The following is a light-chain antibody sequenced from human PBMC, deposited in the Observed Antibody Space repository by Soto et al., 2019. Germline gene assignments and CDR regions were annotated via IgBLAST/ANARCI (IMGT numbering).Light chain of an antibody. J-gene: IGKJ5*01. CDR3: LQDFNYFS. CDR1: QAIRND. V-gene: IGKV1-6*01. Sequence: QVTQSPSSLSASVGDRVTITCRASQAIRNDLGWYQQKPGKAPKLLIYAASTLHSGVPSRFSGSGFGTDFTLTISSLQPEDFATYYCLQDFNYFSFGQGTQLEIK. CDR2: AAS.